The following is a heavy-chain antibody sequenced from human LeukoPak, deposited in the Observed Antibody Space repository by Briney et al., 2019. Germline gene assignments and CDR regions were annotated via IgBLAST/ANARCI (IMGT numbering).Heavy chain of an antibody. CDR2: MNPNSGVT. Sequence: ASVKVSCKASGYTFTDYDINWVRQATGQGLEWMGWMNPNSGVTGYAQKFQGRVSMTRDTSVSTAYMEQSSLRSEDTAVYFCARGPIYPKSGDYPNYYFDYWGQGTLVTVSS. V-gene: IGHV1-8*01. J-gene: IGHJ4*02. CDR3: ARGPIYPKSGDYPNYYFDY. CDR1: GYTFTDYD. D-gene: IGHD1-26*01.